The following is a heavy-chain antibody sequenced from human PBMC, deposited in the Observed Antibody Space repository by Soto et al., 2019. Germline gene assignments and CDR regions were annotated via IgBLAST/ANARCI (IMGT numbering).Heavy chain of an antibody. CDR2: IKSKTDGGTT. CDR1: GFTFSNAW. D-gene: IGHD3-10*01. V-gene: IGHV3-15*07. J-gene: IGHJ3*02. CDR3: TTDPRVSPAAPRGSDAFDI. Sequence: GGSLRLSCAASGFTFSNAWMNWVRQAPGKGLEWVGRIKSKTDGGTTDYAAPVKGRFTISRDDSKNTLYLQMNSLKTEDTAVYYCTTDPRVSPAAPRGSDAFDIWGQGTMVTVSS.